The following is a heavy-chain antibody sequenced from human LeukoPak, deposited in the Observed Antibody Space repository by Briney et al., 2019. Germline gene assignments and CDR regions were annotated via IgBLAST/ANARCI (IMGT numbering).Heavy chain of an antibody. Sequence: PGGSLTLSCAASGFTFGGYSMNWVRQAPGEGLEWVSYISSGSSTINYAGFVKGRFTISRDHAKNSLYMQMNCLRDEETAVYYCARGNPASHYYYDYGMDVWGQGTTVTVSS. D-gene: IGHD1-14*01. J-gene: IGHJ6*02. V-gene: IGHV3-48*02. CDR2: ISSGSSTI. CDR3: ARGNPASHYYYDYGMDV. CDR1: GFTFGGYS.